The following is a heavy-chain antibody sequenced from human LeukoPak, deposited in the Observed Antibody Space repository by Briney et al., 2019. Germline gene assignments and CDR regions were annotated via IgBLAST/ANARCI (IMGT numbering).Heavy chain of an antibody. Sequence: ASVKVSCKASGYTFTSYGISWVRQAPGQGLEWMGWINPNSGGTNYAQKFQGRVTMTRDTSISTAYMELSRLRSDDTAVYYCARGNQQLVADAFDIWGQGTMVTVSS. V-gene: IGHV1-2*02. J-gene: IGHJ3*02. CDR1: GYTFTSYG. CDR3: ARGNQQLVADAFDI. D-gene: IGHD6-13*01. CDR2: INPNSGGT.